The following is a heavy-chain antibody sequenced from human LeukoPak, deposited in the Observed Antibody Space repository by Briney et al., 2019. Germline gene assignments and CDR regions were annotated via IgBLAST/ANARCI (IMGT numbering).Heavy chain of an antibody. D-gene: IGHD5-18*01. Sequence: SETLSLTCAVYGGSFSGYYWSWLRQPPGKGLEWIGEINHSGSTNYNPSLKSRVTISVDTSKNQFSLKLSSVTAADTAVYYCAGSRSYGYRDVDYWGQGTLVTVSS. CDR2: INHSGST. J-gene: IGHJ4*02. CDR1: GGSFSGYY. CDR3: AGSRSYGYRDVDY. V-gene: IGHV4-34*01.